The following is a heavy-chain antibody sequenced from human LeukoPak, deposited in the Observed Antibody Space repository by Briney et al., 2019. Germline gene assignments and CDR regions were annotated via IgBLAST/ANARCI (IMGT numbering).Heavy chain of an antibody. J-gene: IGHJ4*02. Sequence: GGSLRLSCAASGFTFSSYWVHWVRQVPGKGLVWVSRINRDGGTTGYSDSVKGRFTISRDNAKNTLYLQMNGLRAEDTAVYYCVSMGDYGDYANYFDYWGQGTLVTVSS. CDR3: VSMGDYGDYANYFDY. D-gene: IGHD4-17*01. CDR2: INRDGGTT. CDR1: GFTFSSYW. V-gene: IGHV3-74*01.